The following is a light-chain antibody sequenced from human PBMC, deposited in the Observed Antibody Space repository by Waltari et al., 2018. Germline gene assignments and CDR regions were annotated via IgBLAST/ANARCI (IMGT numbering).Light chain of an antibody. CDR3: QQYDSEIT. V-gene: IGKV1-5*03. CDR2: KAS. J-gene: IGKJ5*01. CDR1: QNIIRY. Sequence: DIQMTQSPSTLSASVGDRVTITCRASQNIIRYFAWYQQKPGRAPKLLIYKASSLESGVPSRFSGSGSGTEFTLTISSLEPDDFATYFCQQYDSEITFGQGTRLEIK.